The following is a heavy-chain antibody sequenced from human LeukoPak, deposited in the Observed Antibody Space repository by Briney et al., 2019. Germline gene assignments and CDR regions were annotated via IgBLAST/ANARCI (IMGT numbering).Heavy chain of an antibody. D-gene: IGHD1-26*01. CDR3: AKDLKWELPSSANY. J-gene: IGHJ4*02. CDR1: GFTFSSYA. V-gene: IGHV3-23*01. CDR2: ISGSGGST. Sequence: GGSLRLSCAASGFTFSSYAMSWVRQAPGNGLEWVSAISGSGGSTYYADSVKGRFTISRDNSKNTLYLQMNSLRAEDTAVYYCAKDLKWELPSSANYWGQGTLVTVSS.